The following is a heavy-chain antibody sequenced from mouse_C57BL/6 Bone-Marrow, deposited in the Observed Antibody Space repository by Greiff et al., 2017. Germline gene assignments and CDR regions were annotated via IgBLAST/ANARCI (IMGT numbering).Heavy chain of an antibody. Sequence: QVQLQQPGAELVKPGASVKLSCKASGYTFTSYWMNWVKQRPGQGLEWIGMIHPNSGSTNYNEKFKSKATLTVDKSSSTAYMQLSSLTSADSAVYYCARSGGASLDAMDYWGQGTSVTVSS. CDR3: ARSGGASLDAMDY. J-gene: IGHJ4*01. D-gene: IGHD1-3*01. V-gene: IGHV1-64*01. CDR2: IHPNSGST. CDR1: GYTFTSYW.